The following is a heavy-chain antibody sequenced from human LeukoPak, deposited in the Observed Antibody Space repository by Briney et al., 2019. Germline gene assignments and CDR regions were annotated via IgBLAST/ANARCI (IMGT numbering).Heavy chain of an antibody. V-gene: IGHV4-39*07. J-gene: IGHJ4*02. CDR2: IYHSGST. Sequence: KSSETLSLTCTVSGGSITSSSHYWGWIRQPPGKGLEWIGTIYHSGSTYDNPSLKSRVTISVDTSKNQFSLKVSSVTAADTAVYYCARETHDYGDYTFDYWGQGTLVTVSS. D-gene: IGHD4-17*01. CDR1: GGSITSSSHY. CDR3: ARETHDYGDYTFDY.